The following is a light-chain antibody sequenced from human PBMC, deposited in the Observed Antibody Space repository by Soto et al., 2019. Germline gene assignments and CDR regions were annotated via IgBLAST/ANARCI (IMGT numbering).Light chain of an antibody. J-gene: IGKJ5*01. CDR1: QSVISSY. CDR3: RQYDSSPIT. V-gene: IGKV3-20*01. CDR2: GAS. Sequence: PGERATLSCTSSQSVISSYLAWCQQKPGQAPSLLIYGASRRAHVSPDRFSGSGSGTDFTRTISRREPEDFAVYYGRQYDSSPITFGQGTRLEIK.